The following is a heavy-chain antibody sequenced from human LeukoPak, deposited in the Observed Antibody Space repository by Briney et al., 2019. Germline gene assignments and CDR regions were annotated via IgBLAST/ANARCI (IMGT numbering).Heavy chain of an antibody. CDR2: IKQDGSEK. J-gene: IGHJ4*02. V-gene: IGHV3-7*01. CDR1: GFTFSSYW. CDR3: ARGRPALTGYYPFDY. Sequence: GGSLRLSCAASGFTFSSYWMSWVRQAPGKGLEWVANIKQDGSEKYYVDSVKGRFTISRDNAKNSLYLQMNSLRAEDTAVYYCARGRPALTGYYPFDYWGQGTLVTVSS. D-gene: IGHD3-9*01.